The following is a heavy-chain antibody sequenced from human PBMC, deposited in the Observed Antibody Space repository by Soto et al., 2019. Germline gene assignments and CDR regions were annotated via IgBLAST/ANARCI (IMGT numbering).Heavy chain of an antibody. J-gene: IGHJ5*02. CDR1: GFTFSGSA. D-gene: IGHD3-10*01. CDR3: AKIRMGGYYGSGSPRSWFDP. V-gene: IGHV3-73*02. Sequence: EVQLVESGGGLVQPGGSLKLSCAASGFTFSGSAMHWVRQASGKGLEWVGRIRSKANSYATAYAASVKGRFTISRDDSKNTAYLQMNSLRAEDTAVYYCAKIRMGGYYGSGSPRSWFDPWGQGTLVTVSS. CDR2: IRSKANSYAT.